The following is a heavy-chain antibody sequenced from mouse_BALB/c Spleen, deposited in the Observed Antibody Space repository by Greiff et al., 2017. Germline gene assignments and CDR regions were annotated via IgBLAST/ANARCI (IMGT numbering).Heavy chain of an antibody. CDR3: ARDDDYDWYFDV. CDR1: GFTFSSYG. V-gene: IGHV5-6-3*01. D-gene: IGHD2-4*01. Sequence: EVKLMESGGGLVQPGGSLKLSCAASGFTFSSYGMSWVRQTPDKRLELVATINSNGGSTYYPDSVKGRFTISRDNAKNTLYLQMSSLKSEDTAMYYCARDDDYDWYFDVWGAGTTVTVSS. CDR2: INSNGGST. J-gene: IGHJ1*01.